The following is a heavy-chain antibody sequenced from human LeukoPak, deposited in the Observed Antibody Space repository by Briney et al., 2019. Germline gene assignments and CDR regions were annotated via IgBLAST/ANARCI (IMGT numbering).Heavy chain of an antibody. CDR2: INQEGSEK. V-gene: IGHV3-7*01. CDR3: TRDGSGWSDS. D-gene: IGHD3-3*01. CDR1: GFSFDSYW. J-gene: IGHJ5*01. Sequence: GGSLRLSCVVSGFSFDSYWMSWVRQAPGKGPEWVANINQEGSEKYYVDSVKGRFSISRDNAKNSLYLQMNNLRAEDTAVYFCTRDGSGWSDSWGQGTLVTVSS.